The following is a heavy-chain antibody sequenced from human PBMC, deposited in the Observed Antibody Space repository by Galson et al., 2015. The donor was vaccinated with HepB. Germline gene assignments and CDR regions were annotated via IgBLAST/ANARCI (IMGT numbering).Heavy chain of an antibody. V-gene: IGHV3-53*01. CDR2: IEGTGRT. CDR3: AIGIEMVTIADY. J-gene: IGHJ4*02. D-gene: IGHD5-24*01. CDR1: GFTVNSNY. Sequence: SLRLPCAASGFTVNSNYMSWVRLTPGRGLEWVSAIEGTGRTDYADSVEGRFTISRDNSKNTLYLQMNSLRAEDTAVYYCAIGIEMVTIADYWGLGTLVTVSS.